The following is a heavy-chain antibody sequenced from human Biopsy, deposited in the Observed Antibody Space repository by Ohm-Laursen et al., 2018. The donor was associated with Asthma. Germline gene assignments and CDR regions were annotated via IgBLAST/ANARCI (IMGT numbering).Heavy chain of an antibody. CDR3: ARKAGSCISRSCYSLDF. CDR2: INSVFGTT. Sequence: ASVKASCKSLGGTFNTYVIGWVRHAPEQGLEWMGGINSVFGTTTYPQKFQDGVTITADDSTSTVYMELSSLRSEDTAVYYCARKAGSCISRSCYSLDFWGQGTLVTVSS. V-gene: IGHV1-69*13. D-gene: IGHD2-15*01. CDR1: GGTFNTYV. J-gene: IGHJ4*02.